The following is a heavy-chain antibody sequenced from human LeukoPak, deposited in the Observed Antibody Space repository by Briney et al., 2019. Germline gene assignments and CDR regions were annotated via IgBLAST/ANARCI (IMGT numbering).Heavy chain of an antibody. V-gene: IGHV3-74*01. Sequence: SGGSLRLSCAASGFTLRSWCVHCVRQFRGKGGVWVARINPGGSSITYADSVKGRFTISRDNAKNTLYLQMDSLRAEDTGVYYCARSNQADDYWGQGTLVTVSS. CDR1: GFTLRSWC. CDR3: ARSNQADDY. D-gene: IGHD1-14*01. CDR2: INPGGSSI. J-gene: IGHJ4*02.